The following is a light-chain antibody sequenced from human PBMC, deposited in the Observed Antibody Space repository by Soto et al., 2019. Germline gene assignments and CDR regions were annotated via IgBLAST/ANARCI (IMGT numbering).Light chain of an antibody. J-gene: IGKJ1*01. CDR3: QQYSDSPPT. CDR2: GAS. V-gene: IGKV3-20*01. CDR1: QRVSARY. Sequence: IVLTQSPGTLSLSPGDRATPSGRPSQRVSARYLAWYHQKPGQAPRLLIFGASDRATGIPDRFSGSGSGTDFTLTIDRLEPEDFAMYYCQQYSDSPPTFGQGTKVDIK.